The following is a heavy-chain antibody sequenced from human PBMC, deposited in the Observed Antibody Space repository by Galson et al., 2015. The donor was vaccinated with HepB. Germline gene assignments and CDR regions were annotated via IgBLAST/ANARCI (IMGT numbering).Heavy chain of an antibody. CDR3: TTGTYYDISNLDYYLDY. J-gene: IGHJ4*02. Sequence: FLRLSCAASGFTFSNAWMSWVRQAPGKGLEWVGRIKSKTDGGTTDYAAPVKGRFTISRDDSKNTLYLQMNSLKTEDTAVYYCTTGTYYDISNLDYYLDYWGQGTLVTVSS. CDR1: GFTFSNAW. D-gene: IGHD3-9*01. CDR2: IKSKTDGGTT. V-gene: IGHV3-15*01.